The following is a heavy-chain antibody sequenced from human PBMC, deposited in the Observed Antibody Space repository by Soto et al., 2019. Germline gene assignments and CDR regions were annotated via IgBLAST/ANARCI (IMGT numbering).Heavy chain of an antibody. CDR1: GFTFSSYE. Sequence: GGSLRLSCAASGFTFSSYEMNWVRQAPGKGLEWVSYISSSGSTIYYADSVKGRFTISRDNAKNSLYLQMNSLRAEDTAVYYCASLLVVAATPVEDWFDPWGQGTMVTVYS. CDR2: ISSSGSTI. CDR3: ASLLVVAATPVEDWFDP. D-gene: IGHD2-15*01. V-gene: IGHV3-48*03. J-gene: IGHJ5*02.